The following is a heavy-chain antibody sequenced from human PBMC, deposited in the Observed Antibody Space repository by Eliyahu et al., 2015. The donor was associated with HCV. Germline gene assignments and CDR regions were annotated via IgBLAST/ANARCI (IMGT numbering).Heavy chain of an antibody. J-gene: IGHJ4*02. CDR2: ISYDGSSK. V-gene: IGHV3-30*04. CDR3: ARAYIGTYSHLDY. Sequence: QKQLVESGGGVVQPGRSLRLSCTASGFTFSSDTIHWVRQTPGKGLGWVAVISYDGSSKYYADSVKGRFTTSRDNPNNTLYLQMDSLRAEDTAVYYCARAYIGTYSHLDYWGQGTQVTVTS. D-gene: IGHD1-26*01. CDR1: GFTFSSDT.